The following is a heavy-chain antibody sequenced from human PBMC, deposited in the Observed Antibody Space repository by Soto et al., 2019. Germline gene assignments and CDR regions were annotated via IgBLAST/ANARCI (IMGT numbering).Heavy chain of an antibody. Sequence: GGSLRLSCAASGFTFSDYTMNWVRQDPGKGLEWVSSINAGSTYIYYADSVKGRFTISRDNAKNSLHLQMNSLRAEDTALYYCARDSDIVVIPAAHHDYGMDVWAQGTTVTVSS. CDR2: INAGSTYI. D-gene: IGHD2-2*01. V-gene: IGHV3-21*01. J-gene: IGHJ6*02. CDR3: ARDSDIVVIPAAHHDYGMDV. CDR1: GFTFSDYT.